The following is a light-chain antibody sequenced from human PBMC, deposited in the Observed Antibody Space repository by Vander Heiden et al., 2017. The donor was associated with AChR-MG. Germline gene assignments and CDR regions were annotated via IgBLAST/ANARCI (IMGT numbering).Light chain of an antibody. Sequence: DIVMTQSPDSLAVSLGERATFNCKSSQSVLYSSNNKNYLAWYQQKPGQPPKLLIYWASTRESGVPDRFSGSGSGTDFTLTISSLQAEDVAVYYCQQDYSNPLTFGGGTKVEIK. J-gene: IGKJ4*01. CDR1: QSVLYSSNNKNY. CDR2: WAS. V-gene: IGKV4-1*01. CDR3: QQDYSNPLT.